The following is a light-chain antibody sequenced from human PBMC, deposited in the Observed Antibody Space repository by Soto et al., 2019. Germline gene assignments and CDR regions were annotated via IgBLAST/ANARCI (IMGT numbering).Light chain of an antibody. CDR2: GAS. V-gene: IGKV3-15*01. CDR1: QSVSSA. Sequence: EIVMTQSPATLSVSPGERATLSCRASQSVSSALAWSQQQPGQAPRLLSYGASTRATGIPARFSGSGSGTEFTLTISSLQSEDFAVYYCQQYNNWPPWTFGQGTKVEIK. J-gene: IGKJ1*01. CDR3: QQYNNWPPWT.